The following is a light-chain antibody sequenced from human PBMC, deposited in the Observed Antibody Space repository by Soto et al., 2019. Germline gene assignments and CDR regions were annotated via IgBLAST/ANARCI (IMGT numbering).Light chain of an antibody. J-gene: IGLJ1*01. V-gene: IGLV2-14*01. Sequence: QSALTQPASVSGSPGQSITISCTGTSSDVGGYNYVSWYQQYPGKAPKLMIYDVTNRPSGVSNRFSGSKSGNTASLTISGLQAEDEADYYCSSYTSSRAYVFGIGTKVTVL. CDR2: DVT. CDR3: SSYTSSRAYV. CDR1: SSDVGGYNY.